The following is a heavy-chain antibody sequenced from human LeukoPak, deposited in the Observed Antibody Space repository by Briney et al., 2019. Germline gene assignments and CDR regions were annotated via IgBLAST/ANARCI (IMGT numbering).Heavy chain of an antibody. J-gene: IGHJ4*02. CDR3: VRGTGY. Sequence: VMXWVRQAPGKGLEYVSAISSNGDNTYYADSVKGRFTISRDNSKNTLYLQMSSLRADDTAVYYCVRGTGYWGQGTLVTVSS. CDR1: V. V-gene: IGHV3-64D*06. CDR2: ISSNGDNT.